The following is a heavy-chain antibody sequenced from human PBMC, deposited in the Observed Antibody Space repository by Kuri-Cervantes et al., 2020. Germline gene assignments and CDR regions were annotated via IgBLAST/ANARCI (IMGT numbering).Heavy chain of an antibody. Sequence: GESLKISCAASGFTFSSYGMHWVRQAPGKGLEWVGRIKSKTDGGTTDYAAPVKGRFTISRDDSKNTLYLQMNSLKTEDTAVYYCTTTYYYDSSGYYYDWYFDLWGRGTLVTVSS. CDR2: IKSKTDGGTT. V-gene: IGHV3-15*01. CDR3: TTTYYYDSSGYYYDWYFDL. CDR1: GFTFSSYG. J-gene: IGHJ2*01. D-gene: IGHD3-22*01.